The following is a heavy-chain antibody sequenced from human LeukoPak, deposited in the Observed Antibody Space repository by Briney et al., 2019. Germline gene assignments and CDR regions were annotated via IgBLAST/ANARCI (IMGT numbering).Heavy chain of an antibody. Sequence: SETLSLTCTVSGGSISSYYWSWIRQPPGKGLEWIGYIYYSGSTNYNPSLKSRVTISVDTSKNQFSLKLSSVTAADTAVYYCARDMVRGATHLDAFDIWGQGTMVTVSS. J-gene: IGHJ3*02. V-gene: IGHV4-59*01. CDR1: GGSISSYY. CDR2: IYYSGST. D-gene: IGHD3-10*01. CDR3: ARDMVRGATHLDAFDI.